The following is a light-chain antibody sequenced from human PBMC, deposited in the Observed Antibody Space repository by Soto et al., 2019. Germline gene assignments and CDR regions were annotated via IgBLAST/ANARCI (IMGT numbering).Light chain of an antibody. Sequence: DLQMTQSPSTLSASVGDRVTITCRASQNINTDLAWYQQKPGKVPNLLIYHASSLVTGVPSRFSGSGSGTEFTLTISSLQPDDFAAYYCQQYSTLWTFGQGTKVDIK. V-gene: IGKV1-5*01. CDR2: HAS. CDR3: QQYSTLWT. CDR1: QNINTD. J-gene: IGKJ1*01.